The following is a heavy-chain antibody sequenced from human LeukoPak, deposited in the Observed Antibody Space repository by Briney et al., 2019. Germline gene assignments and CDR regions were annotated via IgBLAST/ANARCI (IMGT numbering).Heavy chain of an antibody. CDR1: GFTVSSTY. J-gene: IGHJ4*02. V-gene: IGHV3-48*04. Sequence: GGSLRLSCAASGFTVSSTYMSWVRQAPGKGLEWVSYISSSSSTIYYADSVKGRFTISRDNAKNSLYLQMSSLRAEDTAVYYCARVNIYGDYVQDYWGQGTLVTVSS. CDR2: ISSSSSTI. D-gene: IGHD4-17*01. CDR3: ARVNIYGDYVQDY.